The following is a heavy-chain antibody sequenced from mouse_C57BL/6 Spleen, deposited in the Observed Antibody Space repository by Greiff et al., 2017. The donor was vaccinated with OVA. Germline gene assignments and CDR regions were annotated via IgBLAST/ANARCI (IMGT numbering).Heavy chain of an antibody. CDR1: GFSLTSYG. CDR3: ARHGIYYYGSSYGAMDY. V-gene: IGHV2-6-1*01. CDR2: IWSDGST. Sequence: QVQLKESGPGLVAPSQSLSITCTVSGFSLTSYGVHWVRQPPGKGLEWLVVIWSDGSTTYNSALKSRLSISKDNSKSQVFLKMNSLQTDDTAMYYCARHGIYYYGSSYGAMDYWGQGTSVTVSS. J-gene: IGHJ4*01. D-gene: IGHD1-1*01.